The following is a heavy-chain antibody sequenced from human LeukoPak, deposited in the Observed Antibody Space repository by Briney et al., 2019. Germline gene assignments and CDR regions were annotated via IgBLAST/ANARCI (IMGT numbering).Heavy chain of an antibody. Sequence: PSETLSLTCTVSGGSISSYYWSWIRQPPGKGLEWIGYIYYSGSTNYNPSLKSRVTISVDTSKNQFSLKLSSVTAADTAVYYCARRNLGYSYGTHYYYYYYMDVWGKGTTVTVSS. J-gene: IGHJ6*03. V-gene: IGHV4-59*01. CDR3: ARRNLGYSYGTHYYYYYYMDV. D-gene: IGHD5-18*01. CDR1: GGSISSYY. CDR2: IYYSGST.